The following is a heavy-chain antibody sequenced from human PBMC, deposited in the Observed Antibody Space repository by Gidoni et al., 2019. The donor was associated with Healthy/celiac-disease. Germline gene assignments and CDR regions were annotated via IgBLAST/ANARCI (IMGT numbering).Heavy chain of an antibody. Sequence: QVQLQQWGAGLLKPSETLSLTCAVYGGSFSGYYWSWIRQPPGKGLEWIGEINHSGSTNYNPSLKSRVTISVDTSKNQFSLKLSSVTAADTAVYYCARGALTEGGIAAAVDYFDYWGQGTLVTVSS. CDR3: ARGALTEGGIAAAVDYFDY. CDR1: GGSFSGYY. V-gene: IGHV4-34*01. J-gene: IGHJ4*02. D-gene: IGHD6-13*01. CDR2: INHSGST.